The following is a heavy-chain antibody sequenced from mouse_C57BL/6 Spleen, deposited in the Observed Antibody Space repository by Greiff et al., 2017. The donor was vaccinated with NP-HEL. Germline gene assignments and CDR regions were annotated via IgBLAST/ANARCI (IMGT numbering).Heavy chain of an antibody. CDR1: GFTFSDYG. CDR3: AKNWYYYAMDY. J-gene: IGHJ4*01. V-gene: IGHV5-17*01. CDR2: ISSGSSTI. Sequence: EVKVVESGGGLVKPGGSLKLSCAASGFTFSDYGMHWVRQAPEKGLEWVAYISSGSSTIYYADTVKGRFTISRDNAKNTLFLQMTSLRSEDTAMYYCAKNWYYYAMDYWGQGTSVTVSS. D-gene: IGHD4-1*01.